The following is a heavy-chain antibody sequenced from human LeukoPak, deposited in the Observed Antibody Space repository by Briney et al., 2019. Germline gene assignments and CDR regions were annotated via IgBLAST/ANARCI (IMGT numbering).Heavy chain of an antibody. J-gene: IGHJ4*02. CDR3: ANSYSSSSAFYFDY. CDR2: ISDSGSNT. D-gene: IGHD6-6*01. Sequence: PGGFLRLSCAASGFSFNTYSMNWVRQTPGKGLEWVSSISDSGSNTYYADSVTGRFTISRDNSKNTVYLQLNSLRAEDTAIYYCANSYSSSSAFYFDYWGQGTLVTVSS. CDR1: GFSFNTYS. V-gene: IGHV3-23*01.